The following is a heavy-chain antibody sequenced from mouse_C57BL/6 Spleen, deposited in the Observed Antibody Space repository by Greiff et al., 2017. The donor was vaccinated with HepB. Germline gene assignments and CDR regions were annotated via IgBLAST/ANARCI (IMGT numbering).Heavy chain of an antibody. Sequence: QVQLKQPGAELVRPGSSVKLSCKASGYTFTSYWMHWVKQRPIQGLEWIGNIDPSDSETHYNQKFKDKATLTVDKSSSTAYMQLSSLTSEDSAVYYCARIYYGSSFDYWGQGTTLTVSS. J-gene: IGHJ2*01. D-gene: IGHD1-1*01. CDR2: IDPSDSET. CDR1: GYTFTSYW. CDR3: ARIYYGSSFDY. V-gene: IGHV1-52*01.